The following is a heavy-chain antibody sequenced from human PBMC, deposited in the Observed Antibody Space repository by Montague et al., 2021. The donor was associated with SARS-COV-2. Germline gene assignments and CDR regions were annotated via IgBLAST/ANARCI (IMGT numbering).Heavy chain of an antibody. V-gene: IGHV4-34*01. CDR1: GGSFSDYN. CDR2: INHSGST. CDR3: ARGVFVINMIVVLITQGNYYFDY. D-gene: IGHD3-22*01. Sequence: SETLSLTCAVYGGSFSDYNWSWIRQPPGKGLEWIGEINHSGSTNYNPSLKSRVTISVDTSKNQFSLKLNSVTAADTAVYYCARGVFVINMIVVLITQGNYYFDYWGQGTLVTVSS. J-gene: IGHJ4*02.